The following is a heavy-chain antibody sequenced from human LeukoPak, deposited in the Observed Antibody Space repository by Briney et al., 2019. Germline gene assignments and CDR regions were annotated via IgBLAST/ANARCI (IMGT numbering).Heavy chain of an antibody. V-gene: IGHV3-30*04. J-gene: IGHJ4*02. CDR2: ISYDGSNK. CDR1: GFTFSSYA. CDR3: AREKIVVVPAAYFDY. D-gene: IGHD2-2*01. Sequence: PGGSLRLSCAASGFTFSSYAMHWVRQAPGKGLEWVAVISYDGSNKYYADSVKGRFTISRDNSKNTLHLQMNSLRAEDTAVYYCAREKIVVVPAAYFDYWGQGTLVTVSS.